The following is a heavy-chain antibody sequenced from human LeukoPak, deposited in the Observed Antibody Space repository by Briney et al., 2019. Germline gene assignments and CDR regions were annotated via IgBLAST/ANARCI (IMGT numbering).Heavy chain of an antibody. CDR1: GYTFTSYG. CDR3: ARVTIFGVVILLGIDY. J-gene: IGHJ4*02. Sequence: GASVKVSCKASGYTFTSYGISWVRQAPGQGLEWMGWISAYNGNTNYAQKLQGRVTMTTDTSTSTAYMELRSLRSDDTAVYYCARVTIFGVVILLGIDYWGQGTLVTVSS. D-gene: IGHD3-3*01. CDR2: ISAYNGNT. V-gene: IGHV1-18*01.